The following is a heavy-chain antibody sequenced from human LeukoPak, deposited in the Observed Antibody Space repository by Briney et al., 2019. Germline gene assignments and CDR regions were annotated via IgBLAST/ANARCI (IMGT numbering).Heavy chain of an antibody. J-gene: IGHJ6*03. D-gene: IGHD1-1*01. Sequence: KPGGSLRLSCAASGFTFSSYSMNWVRQAPGKGLEWVSSISSSSSYIYYADSVKGRFTISRDNAKNSLYLQMNSLRAEDTAVYYCARDFSRTGTYRYYMDVWGKGTTVTVSS. V-gene: IGHV3-21*01. CDR3: ARDFSRTGTYRYYMDV. CDR1: GFTFSSYS. CDR2: ISSSSSYI.